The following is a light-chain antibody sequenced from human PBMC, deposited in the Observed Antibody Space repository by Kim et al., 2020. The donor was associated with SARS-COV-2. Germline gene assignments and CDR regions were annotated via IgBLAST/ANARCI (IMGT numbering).Light chain of an antibody. CDR1: EDINSH. Sequence: ASVGDKVTISCRASEDINSHLAWCQQKPGEAPKSLIYGASTLRSGVPSKFTGSGSGTDLTLTIISLQPEDFATYFCQQYKSYPVTFGQGTRLEIK. CDR2: GAS. J-gene: IGKJ5*01. CDR3: QQYKSYPVT. V-gene: IGKV1-16*02.